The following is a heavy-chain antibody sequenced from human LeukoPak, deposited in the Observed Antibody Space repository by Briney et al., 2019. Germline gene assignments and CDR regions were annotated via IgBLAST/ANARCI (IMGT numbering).Heavy chain of an antibody. V-gene: IGHV4-59*01. J-gene: IGHJ3*02. CDR1: GGSINSYY. Sequence: SETLSLTCTVSGGSINSYYWSWIRQPPGKGLEWIGYIYYSGGTNYNPSLKSRVTISVDTSKNQFSLKLSSVTAADTAVYYCARAPRSYDAFDIWGQGTMVTVSS. CDR3: ARAPRSYDAFDI. CDR2: IYYSGGT.